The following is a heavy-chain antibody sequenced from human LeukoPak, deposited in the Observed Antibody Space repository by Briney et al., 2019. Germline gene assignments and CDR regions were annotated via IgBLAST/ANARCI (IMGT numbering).Heavy chain of an antibody. J-gene: IGHJ4*02. D-gene: IGHD1-26*01. Sequence: GGSLRLSCAASGFTFSSFAMSWVRQAPGKGLEWISYIRSSGSPIYYADSVRGRFTISKDNAKNSLYLQMNSLRDEDTAVYYCARVAVGATRVDFDYWGQGTLVTVSS. CDR1: GFTFSSFA. CDR2: IRSSGSPI. CDR3: ARVAVGATRVDFDY. V-gene: IGHV3-48*02.